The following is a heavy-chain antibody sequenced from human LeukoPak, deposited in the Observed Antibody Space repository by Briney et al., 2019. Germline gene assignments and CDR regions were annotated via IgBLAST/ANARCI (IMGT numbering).Heavy chain of an antibody. D-gene: IGHD4-17*01. CDR3: ARRRADYGDYEAYFDY. J-gene: IGHJ4*02. Sequence: SQTLSLTCTVSGGSISSGSYYWSWIRQPAGKGLEWIGYIYYSGSTNYNPSLKSRVAISVDTSKNQFSLKLSSVTAADTAVYYCARRRADYGDYEAYFDYWGQGTLVTVSS. CDR1: GGSISSGSYY. V-gene: IGHV4-61*10. CDR2: IYYSGST.